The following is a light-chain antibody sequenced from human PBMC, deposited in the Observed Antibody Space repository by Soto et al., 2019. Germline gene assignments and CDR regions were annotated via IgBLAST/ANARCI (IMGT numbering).Light chain of an antibody. CDR2: GAS. V-gene: IGKV3-15*01. CDR1: QSVSSN. CDR3: QQYNNWPPANT. J-gene: IGKJ2*01. Sequence: EIVMTQSPATLSVSPGERATLSCRASQSVSSNLAWYQQKPGQAPRLLIYGASTRATGIPARFSGSGSGTEFTLTLRSLQSEDFAVYYCQQYNNWPPANTFGQGTKLEIK.